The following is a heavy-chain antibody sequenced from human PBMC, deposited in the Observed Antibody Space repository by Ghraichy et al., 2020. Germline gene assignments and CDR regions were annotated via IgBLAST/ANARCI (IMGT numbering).Heavy chain of an antibody. CDR3: AKDQMDSSGWYERVKTDFDY. V-gene: IGHV3-23*01. Sequence: GGSLRLSCAASGFTFSSYAMSWVRQAPGKGLEWVSAISGSGGSTYYADSVKGRFTISRDNSKNTLYLQMNSLRAEDTAVYYCAKDQMDSSGWYERVKTDFDYWGQGTLVTVSS. D-gene: IGHD6-19*01. CDR1: GFTFSSYA. J-gene: IGHJ4*02. CDR2: ISGSGGST.